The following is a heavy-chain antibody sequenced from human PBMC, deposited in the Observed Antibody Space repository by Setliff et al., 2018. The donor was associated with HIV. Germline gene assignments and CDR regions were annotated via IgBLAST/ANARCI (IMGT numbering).Heavy chain of an antibody. Sequence: ASVKVSCKASGGTFSSYAISWVRQAPGQGLEWMGRIIPVFGTANYAQKFQGRVTMTRDTSTSTVHMELSSLRSEDTAVYYCARDRTARSWFDPWGQGTLVTVSS. CDR1: GGTFSSYA. V-gene: IGHV1-69*05. J-gene: IGHJ5*02. D-gene: IGHD6-25*01. CDR2: IIPVFGTA. CDR3: ARDRTARSWFDP.